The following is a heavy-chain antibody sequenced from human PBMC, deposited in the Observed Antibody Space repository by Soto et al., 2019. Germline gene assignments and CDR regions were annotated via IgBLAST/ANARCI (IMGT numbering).Heavy chain of an antibody. D-gene: IGHD2-2*01. J-gene: IGHJ6*02. CDR1: GAALSSGGYF. CDR3: AREGCSSTSCYPPYYYYGMDV. V-gene: IGHV4-61*08. CDR2: IYYSGST. Sequence: PSETLSLTCAVSGAALSSGGYFYTWVRQPPGKGLEWLGYIYYSGSTNYNPSLKSRVTISVDTSKNQFSLKLSSVTAADTAVYYCAREGCSSTSCYPPYYYYGMDVWGQGTTVTVS.